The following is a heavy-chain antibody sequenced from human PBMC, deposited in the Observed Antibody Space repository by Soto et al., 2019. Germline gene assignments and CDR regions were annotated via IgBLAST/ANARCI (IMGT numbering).Heavy chain of an antibody. CDR2: IYHSGST. J-gene: IGHJ6*02. V-gene: IGHV4-61*08. CDR1: GGSISSGGYY. CDR3: AREREIDFWSGRDYGMDV. D-gene: IGHD3-3*01. Sequence: SDTLSLTCTVSGGSISSGGYYWSWIRQHPGKGLEWIGYIYHSGSTNYNPSLRSRVTISVDTSKNQFSLKLSSVTAADTAVYYCAREREIDFWSGRDYGMDVWGQGTTVTVSS.